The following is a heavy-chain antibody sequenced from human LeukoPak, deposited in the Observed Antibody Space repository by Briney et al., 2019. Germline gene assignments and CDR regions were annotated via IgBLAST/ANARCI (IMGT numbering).Heavy chain of an antibody. CDR3: ARALGTQLYYFDY. D-gene: IGHD1-1*01. CDR1: VVTLSNYD. J-gene: IGHJ4*02. Sequence: GGSLRLSCVGSVVTLSNYDMSWARQAPGKGLEWISGISSSGSGGNTYYADSVKGRFTISRDNSKNTLYLQMNSLRAEDTAVYYCARALGTQLYYFDYWGQGTLVTVSS. V-gene: IGHV3-23*01. CDR2: ISSSGSGGNT.